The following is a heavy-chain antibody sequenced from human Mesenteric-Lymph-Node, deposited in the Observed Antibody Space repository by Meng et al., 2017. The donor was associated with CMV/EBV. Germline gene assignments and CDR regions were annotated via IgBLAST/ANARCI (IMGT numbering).Heavy chain of an antibody. Sequence: SVKVSCKASGGTFSSYAINWVRQAPGQGLEWLGGIIPVFGTTKYAQKFQGRVTITTDESTSSVYMELSSLRSEDTAVYYCARDLYCRSTSCYSGWFDPWGQGTLVTVSS. CDR1: GGTFSSYA. CDR2: IIPVFGTT. CDR3: ARDLYCRSTSCYSGWFDP. V-gene: IGHV1-69*05. D-gene: IGHD2-2*01. J-gene: IGHJ5*02.